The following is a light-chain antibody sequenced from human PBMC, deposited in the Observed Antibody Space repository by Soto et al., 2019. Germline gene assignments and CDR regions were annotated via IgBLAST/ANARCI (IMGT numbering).Light chain of an antibody. Sequence: QSALTQRASVSGSPGQSITISCTGTSIDVGGYNYVSWYRQYPDKAPQLMIYDVSNRPSGVSNRFSGSKSGNTASLTISGLQAEDEADYYCNSYTASSTYVFGTGTKLTVL. CDR3: NSYTASSTYV. CDR2: DVS. J-gene: IGLJ1*01. V-gene: IGLV2-14*03. CDR1: SIDVGGYNY.